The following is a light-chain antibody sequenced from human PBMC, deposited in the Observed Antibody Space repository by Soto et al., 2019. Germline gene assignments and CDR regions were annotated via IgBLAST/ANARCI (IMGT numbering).Light chain of an antibody. CDR3: QQYGSSGT. Sequence: IMLSHSPGTLSLSPGERATLSCRASQSVSNNYLAWYQQKPGQAPRLLIYGASNRATGIPDRFSGSGSGTDFTLTISRLEPEDFAVYYCQQYGSSGTFGQGTKVDIK. J-gene: IGKJ1*01. V-gene: IGKV3-20*01. CDR2: GAS. CDR1: QSVSNNY.